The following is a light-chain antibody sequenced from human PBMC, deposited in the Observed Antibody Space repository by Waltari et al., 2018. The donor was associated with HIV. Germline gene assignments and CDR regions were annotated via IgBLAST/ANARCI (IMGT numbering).Light chain of an antibody. V-gene: IGLV1-47*01. CDR2: GDN. Sequence: QSVVTQSPSASGTTGQSDTIPCSGSSSNIRNTNVFWYQHLPGTTPKLLIHGDNQRPSGVPDRISGSRSGTSASLAISGLRSEDEAVYYCVVWDDSLSGVVFGGGTSLTVL. CDR1: SSNIRNTN. J-gene: IGLJ2*01. CDR3: VVWDDSLSGVV.